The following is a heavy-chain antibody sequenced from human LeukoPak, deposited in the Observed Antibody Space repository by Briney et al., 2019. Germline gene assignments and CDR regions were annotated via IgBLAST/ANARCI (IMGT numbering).Heavy chain of an antibody. CDR2: IYTGGNT. V-gene: IGHV3-53*01. CDR3: ARGDDSGYYDYFDY. D-gene: IGHD3-22*01. CDR1: GFTVDSNY. Sequence: GGSLRLSCAASGFTVDSNYMSWVRQAPGKGLEWVSTIYTGGNTYYAASVKGRFTISRDFSKNTVFLHMNSLRAEDTAMYYCARGDDSGYYDYFDYWGQGALVTVSS. J-gene: IGHJ4*02.